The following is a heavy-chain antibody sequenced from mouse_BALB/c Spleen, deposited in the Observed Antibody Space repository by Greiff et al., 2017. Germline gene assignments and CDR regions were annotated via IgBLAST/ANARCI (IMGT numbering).Heavy chain of an antibody. V-gene: IGHV3-6*02. D-gene: IGHD2-10*02. Sequence: DVHLVESGPGLVKPSQSLSLTCSVTGYSITSGYYWNWIRQFPGNKLEWMGYISYDGSNNYNPSLKNRISITRDTSKNQFFLKLNSVTTEDTATYYCAREGYGNYPAWFAYWGQGTLVTVSA. CDR3: AREGYGNYPAWFAY. CDR2: ISYDGSN. J-gene: IGHJ3*01. CDR1: GYSITSGYY.